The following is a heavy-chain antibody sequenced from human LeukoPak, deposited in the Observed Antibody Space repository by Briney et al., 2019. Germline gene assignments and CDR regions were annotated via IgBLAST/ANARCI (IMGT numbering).Heavy chain of an antibody. Sequence: GGSLRLSCAASGFTVSSNYMSWVRQAPGKGLEWVSVIYSGGSTYYADSVKGRFTISRHNSKNTLYLQMNSLRAEGTAVYYCARVQDYYDSSGYGYFDYWGQGTLVTVSS. CDR2: IYSGGST. CDR3: ARVQDYYDSSGYGYFDY. D-gene: IGHD3-22*01. CDR1: GFTVSSNY. J-gene: IGHJ4*02. V-gene: IGHV3-53*04.